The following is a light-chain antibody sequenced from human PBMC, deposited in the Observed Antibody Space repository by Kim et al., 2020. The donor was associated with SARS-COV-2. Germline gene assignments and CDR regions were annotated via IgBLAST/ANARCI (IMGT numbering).Light chain of an antibody. CDR3: NSRDSSANLWV. V-gene: IGLV3-19*01. CDR1: SLGSYY. J-gene: IGLJ3*02. Sequence: GQTARITCQGDSLGSYYASWYQQKPGQAPVLIIYGKNSRPSGIPDRFSGSSSGDTASLTITVTLAEDEADYYCNSRDSSANLWVFGGGTQLTVL. CDR2: GKN.